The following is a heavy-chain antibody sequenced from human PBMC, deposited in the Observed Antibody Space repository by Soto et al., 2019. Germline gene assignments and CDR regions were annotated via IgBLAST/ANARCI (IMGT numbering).Heavy chain of an antibody. D-gene: IGHD6-13*01. CDR3: AKDGQQHLASYFDY. CDR2: IGGSSGST. J-gene: IGHJ4*02. Sequence: EVQLLESGGGLVQPGGSLRLSCAASGCTISTYGMSWVRQAPGKGLEWFSAIGGSSGSTYYADSVKGRFTISRDNSKNTLYLQMNSLRAEDTAVYYCAKDGQQHLASYFDYWGQGTLVTVSS. CDR1: GCTISTYG. V-gene: IGHV3-23*01.